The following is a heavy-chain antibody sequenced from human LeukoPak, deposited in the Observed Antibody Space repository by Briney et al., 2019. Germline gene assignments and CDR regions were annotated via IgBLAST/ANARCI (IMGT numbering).Heavy chain of an antibody. D-gene: IGHD6-13*01. Sequence: SETLSLTCTVSGGSISSYYWSWIRQPAGKGLEWIGRIYTSGSTNYNPSLKSRVTMSVDTSKNQFSLKLSSVTAADAAVYYCAGRGDSSSWYPDRDAFDIWGQGTMVTVSS. J-gene: IGHJ3*02. CDR2: IYTSGST. V-gene: IGHV4-4*07. CDR3: AGRGDSSSWYPDRDAFDI. CDR1: GGSISSYY.